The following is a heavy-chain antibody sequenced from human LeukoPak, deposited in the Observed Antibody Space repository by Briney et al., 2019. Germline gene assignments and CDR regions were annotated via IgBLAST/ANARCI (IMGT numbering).Heavy chain of an antibody. Sequence: GGSLRLSCAASGFTVSSNYMSWVRQAPGKGLEWVSVIYSGGSTYYADSVKGRFTISRDNAKNSLYLQMNSLRAEDTAVYYCALGEFKNPIDYWGQGTLVTVSS. J-gene: IGHJ4*02. CDR1: GFTVSSNY. CDR2: IYSGGST. V-gene: IGHV3-53*01. CDR3: ALGEFKNPIDY. D-gene: IGHD3-10*01.